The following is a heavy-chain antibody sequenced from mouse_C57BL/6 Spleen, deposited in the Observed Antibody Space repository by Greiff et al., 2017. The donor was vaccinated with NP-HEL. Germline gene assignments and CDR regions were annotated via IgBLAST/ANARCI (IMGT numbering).Heavy chain of an antibody. CDR3: ARRPNYYGSSYFDY. Sequence: QVQLKQSGAELARPGASVKLSCKASGYTFTSYGISWVKQRTGQGLEWIGEIYPRSGNTYYNEKFKGKATLTADKSSSTAYMELRSLTSEDSAVYFCARRPNYYGSSYFDYWGQGTTLTVSS. D-gene: IGHD1-1*01. J-gene: IGHJ2*01. V-gene: IGHV1-81*01. CDR1: GYTFTSYG. CDR2: IYPRSGNT.